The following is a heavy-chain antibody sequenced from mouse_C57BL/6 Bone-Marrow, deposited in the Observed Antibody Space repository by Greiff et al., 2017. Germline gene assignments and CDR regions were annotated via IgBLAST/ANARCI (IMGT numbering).Heavy chain of an antibody. J-gene: IGHJ1*03. V-gene: IGHV1-69*01. CDR3: GRNLYSNYWYFDV. Sequence: QVQLQQPGAELVMPGASVKLSCKASGYTFTSYWMHWVKQRPGQGLEWIGEIDPSDSYTNYNQKYKGKSTLTVDKSSSTAYMQLSSLTSEDSAVYYCGRNLYSNYWYFDVWGRGTTVTVSS. D-gene: IGHD2-5*01. CDR1: GYTFTSYW. CDR2: IDPSDSYT.